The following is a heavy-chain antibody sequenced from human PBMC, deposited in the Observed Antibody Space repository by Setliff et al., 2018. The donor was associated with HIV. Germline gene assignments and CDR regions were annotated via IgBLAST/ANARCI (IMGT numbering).Heavy chain of an antibody. CDR2: IYYSGGT. CDR3: ARGPARAVARPGWLDP. J-gene: IGHJ5*02. V-gene: IGHV4-59*11. CDR1: GGSISSHY. Sequence: PSETLSLTCTVSGGSISSHYWSWIRQPLGKGLEWIGYIYYSGGTNYNPSLKSRVTMSLDTPKNQFSLKLSSVTAADTAVYYCARGPARAVARPGWLDPWGQGTLVTVSS. D-gene: IGHD6-19*01.